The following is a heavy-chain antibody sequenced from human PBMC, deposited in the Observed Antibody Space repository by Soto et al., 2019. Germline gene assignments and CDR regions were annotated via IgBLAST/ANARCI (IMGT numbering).Heavy chain of an antibody. D-gene: IGHD3-10*01. CDR3: AHSVTLVRGVIWWFDP. V-gene: IGHV2-5*02. CDR2: IYWDDDK. J-gene: IGHJ5*02. CDR1: GFSLSTSGVG. Sequence: QITLKESGPTLVKPTQTLTLTCTFSGFSLSTSGVGVGWIRQPPGKALEWLALIYWDDDKRYSPSLKSRLTITKDTSKTQVVLTMTNMDPVDTATYYCAHSVTLVRGVIWWFDPWGQGTLVTVSS.